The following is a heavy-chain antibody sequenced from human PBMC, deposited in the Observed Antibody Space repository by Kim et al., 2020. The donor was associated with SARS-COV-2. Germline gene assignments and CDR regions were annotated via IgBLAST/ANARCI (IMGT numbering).Heavy chain of an antibody. V-gene: IGHV4-34*01. CDR3: ACGSYSSALVHYYFYFC. CDR1: GGSFSGYY. D-gene: IGHD6-25*01. J-gene: IGHJ6*03. CDR2: INHSGST. Sequence: SETLSLTCAVSGGSFSGYYWSWVRQPQGKGLEWIGEINHSGSTNSNPYLKSRGTISVDTAKNQYSLKLSHVTAADTAVDYCACGSYSSALVHYYFYFC.